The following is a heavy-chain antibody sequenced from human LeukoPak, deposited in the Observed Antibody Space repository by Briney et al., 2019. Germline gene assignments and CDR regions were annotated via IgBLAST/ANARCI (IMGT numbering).Heavy chain of an antibody. CDR3: AKDFRRLRFDP. Sequence: GGSLRLSCEASGFTFSNYSMNWVRQAPGKGLEWVSSISGSSSYIYYADSVKGRFTISRDNSKNTLYLQMNSLRAEDTAVYYCAKDFRRLRFDPWGQGTLVTVSS. CDR2: ISGSSSYI. V-gene: IGHV3-21*04. J-gene: IGHJ5*02. CDR1: GFTFSNYS.